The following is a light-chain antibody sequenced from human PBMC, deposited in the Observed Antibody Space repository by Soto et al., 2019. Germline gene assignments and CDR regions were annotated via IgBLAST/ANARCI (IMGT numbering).Light chain of an antibody. CDR1: SSDVGGYNY. Sequence: QSVLTQPRSVSGSPGQSVTISCTGTSSDVGGYNYVSWYQQHPGKAPKLMIYEVSKRPSGVPDCFSGSKSGNTASLTISGLQAEVEADYYCATWDDSLPAVFGGGTKVTVL. V-gene: IGLV2-11*01. CDR2: EVS. J-gene: IGLJ2*01. CDR3: ATWDDSLPAV.